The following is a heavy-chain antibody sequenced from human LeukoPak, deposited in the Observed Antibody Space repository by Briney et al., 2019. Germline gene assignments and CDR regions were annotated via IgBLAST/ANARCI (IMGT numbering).Heavy chain of an antibody. D-gene: IGHD4-17*01. CDR2: IFSSGST. J-gene: IGHJ4*02. Sequence: SQTLSLTCTVSGGSISSPSYYWSWIRQSADKKLEWIGRIFSSGSTSFNPSLQSRVIISLDTSRNQFSLRLSSVPAADSAVYYCAREDTDYGAGYCGQGTLVTVSS. V-gene: IGHV4-61*02. CDR3: AREDTDYGAGY. CDR1: GGSISSPSYY.